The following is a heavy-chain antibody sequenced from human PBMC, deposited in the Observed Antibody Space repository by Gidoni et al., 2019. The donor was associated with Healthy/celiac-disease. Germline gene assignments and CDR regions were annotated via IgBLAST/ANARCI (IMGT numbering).Heavy chain of an antibody. Sequence: VKVSCMASGYTFTSYYMHGVRLASGQGLEWMGIINPSGGSTSDAQKFQGRDTKTREKSKSTVYMELSSLRSEDTDVDYCAREHCSGGRCYSYFDYWGQGTLVTVSS. J-gene: IGHJ4*02. CDR1: GYTFTSYY. D-gene: IGHD2-15*01. CDR2: INPSGGST. V-gene: IGHV1-46*01. CDR3: AREHCSGGRCYSYFDY.